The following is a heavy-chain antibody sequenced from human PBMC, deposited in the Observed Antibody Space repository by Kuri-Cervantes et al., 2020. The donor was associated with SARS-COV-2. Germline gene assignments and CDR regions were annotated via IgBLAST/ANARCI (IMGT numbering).Heavy chain of an antibody. CDR2: ISAYNGNT. J-gene: IGHJ4*02. D-gene: IGHD6-19*01. CDR1: GYTFTGYY. V-gene: IGHV1-18*04. CDR3: ARDQAVAGDVY. Sequence: ASVKVSCKASGYTFTGYYMHWVRQAPGQGLEWMGWISAYNGNTNYAQKLQGRVTMTTDTSTSTAYMELRSLRSDDTAVYYCARDQAVAGDVYWGQGTLVTVSS.